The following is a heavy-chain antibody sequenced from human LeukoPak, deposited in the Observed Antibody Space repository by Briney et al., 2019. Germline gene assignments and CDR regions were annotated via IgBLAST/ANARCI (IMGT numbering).Heavy chain of an antibody. CDR3: AKDSYALDV. V-gene: IGHV3-23*01. Sequence: GGSLRLSCAVSQFIFSTYTMTWVRQPPGKGLEWVSSISRGGGSTYYADSVKGRFIISRDSAENKVYLQMTSLRAEDTAVYYCAKDSYALDVWGQGTTVSVSS. CDR1: QFIFSTYT. CDR2: ISRGGGST. J-gene: IGHJ6*02.